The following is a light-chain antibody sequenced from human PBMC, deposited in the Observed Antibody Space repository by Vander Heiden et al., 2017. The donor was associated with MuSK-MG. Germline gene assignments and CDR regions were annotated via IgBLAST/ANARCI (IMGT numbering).Light chain of an antibody. CDR2: AAS. CDR3: QQSDNTPRT. CDR1: QSISNY. J-gene: IGKJ1*01. V-gene: IGKV1-39*01. Sequence: DIQMTQSPSSLSASVGDRVTITCRASQSISNYLNWYQQKPGKAPDVLVYAASSLRRGVPSRFSGSGSGTDFTLTISSLQPEDFATYYCQQSDNTPRTFGQGTKVEIK.